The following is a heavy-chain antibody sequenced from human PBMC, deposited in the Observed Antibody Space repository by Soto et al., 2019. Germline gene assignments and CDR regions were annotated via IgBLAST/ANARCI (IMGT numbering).Heavy chain of an antibody. J-gene: IGHJ4*02. CDR3: ARENRADSSGYQVVYYFDY. V-gene: IGHV4-31*03. D-gene: IGHD3-22*01. Sequence: QVQLQESGPGLVKPSQTLSLTCTVSGGSISSGGYYWSWIRQHPGKGLEWIGYIYYSGSTNYNPSLKSRVTISVDTSKNQFSLKLSSVTAADTAVYYCARENRADSSGYQVVYYFDYWGQGTLVTVSS. CDR1: GGSISSGGYY. CDR2: IYYSGST.